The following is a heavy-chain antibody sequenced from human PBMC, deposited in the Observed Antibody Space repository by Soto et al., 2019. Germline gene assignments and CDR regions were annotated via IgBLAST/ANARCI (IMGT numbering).Heavy chain of an antibody. CDR1: GGSFSGYY. CDR3: AREPPIVVVPAAPKSYYYYYMDV. Sequence: QVQLQQWGAGLLKPSETLSLTCAVYGGSFSGYYWSWIRQPPGKGLEWIGEINHSGSTNYNPSLKSRVTRSVDTSKNQFSLKLSSVTAADTAVYYCAREPPIVVVPAAPKSYYYYYMDVWGKGTTVTVSS. CDR2: INHSGST. J-gene: IGHJ6*03. D-gene: IGHD2-2*01. V-gene: IGHV4-34*01.